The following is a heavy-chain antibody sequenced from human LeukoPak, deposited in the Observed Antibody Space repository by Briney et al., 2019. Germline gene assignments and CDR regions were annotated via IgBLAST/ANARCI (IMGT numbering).Heavy chain of an antibody. CDR1: GFTFSSYG. V-gene: IGHV3-7*01. CDR2: IKQDGSEK. CDR3: ARASGGDRGYDLYYLDY. J-gene: IGHJ4*02. Sequence: GGSLRLSCAASGFTFSSYGMHWVRQAPGKGLEWVANIKQDGSEKYYVDSVKGRFTISRDNAKSSLYLQMNSLRAEDTAVYYCARASGGDRGYDLYYLDYWGQGSLVTVSS. D-gene: IGHD5-12*01.